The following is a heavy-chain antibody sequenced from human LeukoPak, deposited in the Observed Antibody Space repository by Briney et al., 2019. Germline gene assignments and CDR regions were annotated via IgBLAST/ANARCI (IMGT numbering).Heavy chain of an antibody. CDR2: VSGTGGRT. J-gene: IGHJ4*02. D-gene: IGHD3-16*01. V-gene: IGHV3-23*01. CDR1: GFTFSTYA. CDR3: ARDSSRGGSPYFDY. Sequence: GGSLRLSCAASGFTFSTYAMSWVRQAPGKGLEWVSVVSGTGGRTYYADSVKGRFTISRDNSKNTLYLQMNSLRAEDTAVYYCARDSSRGGSPYFDYWGQGTLVTVSS.